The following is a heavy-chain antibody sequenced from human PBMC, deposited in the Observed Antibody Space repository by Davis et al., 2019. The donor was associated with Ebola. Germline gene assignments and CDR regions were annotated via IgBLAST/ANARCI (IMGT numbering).Heavy chain of an antibody. CDR1: GFTFSDYY. J-gene: IGHJ4*02. D-gene: IGHD3-10*01. CDR3: AMPEGSGLVY. V-gene: IGHV3-11*01. CDR2: ISSSGSTI. Sequence: GESLKISCAASGFTFSDYYMSWIRQAPGKGLEWVSYISSSGSTIYYADSVKGRFTISRDNAKNSLYLQMNSLRAEDTAVYYCAMPEGSGLVYWGQGTLVTVSS.